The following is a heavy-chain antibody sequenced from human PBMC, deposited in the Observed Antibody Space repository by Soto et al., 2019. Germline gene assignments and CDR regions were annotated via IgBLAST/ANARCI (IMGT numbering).Heavy chain of an antibody. CDR2: ISYDGSNK. V-gene: IGHV3-30*03. Sequence: GGSLRLSCAASGFTFSSYGMHWVRQAPGKGLEWMAVISYDGSNKYYADSVKGRFTISRDNSKNTLYLQMNSLRAEDTAVYYCAVLPAGDAGRLYYYYGMDVWGQGTTVTVAS. J-gene: IGHJ6*02. CDR3: AVLPAGDAGRLYYYYGMDV. D-gene: IGHD3-10*01. CDR1: GFTFSSYG.